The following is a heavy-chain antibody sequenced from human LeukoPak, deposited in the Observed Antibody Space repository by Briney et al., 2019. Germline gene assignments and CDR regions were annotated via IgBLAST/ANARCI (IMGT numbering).Heavy chain of an antibody. CDR3: AKDWRMEV. V-gene: IGHV3-23*01. CDR1: GFTFSSSA. J-gene: IGHJ6*02. CDR2: IGGSGGDT. Sequence: GGSLRLSWVASGFTFSSSAMNWVRQAPGEGLQWVSAIGGSGGDTYYADSVQGRFPISRDNSTTTLYLQMDNLRAEDMAVYYRAKDWRMEVCGQGTTATVSS.